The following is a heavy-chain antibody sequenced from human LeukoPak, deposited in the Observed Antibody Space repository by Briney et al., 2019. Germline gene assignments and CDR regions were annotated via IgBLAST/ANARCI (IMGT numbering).Heavy chain of an antibody. CDR1: GFTFTTYW. Sequence: PGGSLRLSCVASGFTFTTYWMALVRQAPGKGLEWVANIKQDGSEEYYADSVRGRFTISRDNAKNSLYLLMNSLRAEDTAVYYCSNGIYDRSYWRQGTLVTVSS. V-gene: IGHV3-7*01. D-gene: IGHD2/OR15-2a*01. J-gene: IGHJ4*02. CDR2: IKQDGSEE. CDR3: SNGIYDRSY.